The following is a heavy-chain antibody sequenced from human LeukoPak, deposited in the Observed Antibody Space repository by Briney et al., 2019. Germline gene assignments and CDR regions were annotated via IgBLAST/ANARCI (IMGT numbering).Heavy chain of an antibody. CDR3: ARVGKYSGSYRRPFDY. V-gene: IGHV4-38-2*02. CDR1: GYSISSGYY. CDR2: IYYSGST. Sequence: PSETLSLTCTVSGYSISSGYYWGWIRQPPGKGLEWIGSIYYSGSTYYNPSLKSRVTISVDTSKNQFSLKLSSVTAADTAVYYCARVGKYSGSYRRPFDYWGQGTLVTVSS. D-gene: IGHD1-26*01. J-gene: IGHJ4*02.